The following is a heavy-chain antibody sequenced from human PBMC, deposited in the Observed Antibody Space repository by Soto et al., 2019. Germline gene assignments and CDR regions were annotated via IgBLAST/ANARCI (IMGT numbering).Heavy chain of an antibody. D-gene: IGHD2-15*01. CDR3: ARVAGYCSGGSCYWFDY. J-gene: IGHJ4*02. CDR1: GYSISSGYY. Sequence: SETLSLTCAVSGYSISSGYYWGWIRQPPGKGLEWIGSIYHSGSTYYNPSLKSRVTISVDTSKNQFSLKLSSVTAADTAVYYCARVAGYCSGGSCYWFDYWGQGTLVTVSP. CDR2: IYHSGST. V-gene: IGHV4-38-2*01.